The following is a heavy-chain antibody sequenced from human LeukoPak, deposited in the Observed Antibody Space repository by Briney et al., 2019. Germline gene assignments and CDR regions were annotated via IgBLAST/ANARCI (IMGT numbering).Heavy chain of an antibody. D-gene: IGHD3-16*01. J-gene: IGHJ4*02. Sequence: ASVKVSCKASGYTFTGYYMHWVRQAPGQGLEWMGRINPNSGGTNYAQKFQGRVTMTRDTSISTAYMELSRLRSDDTAVYHCARAVSVGGAPAYYFDYWGQGTLVTVSS. CDR3: ARAVSVGGAPAYYFDY. V-gene: IGHV1-2*06. CDR2: INPNSGGT. CDR1: GYTFTGYY.